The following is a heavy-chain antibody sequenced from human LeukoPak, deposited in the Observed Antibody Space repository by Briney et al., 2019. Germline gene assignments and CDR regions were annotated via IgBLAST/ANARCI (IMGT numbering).Heavy chain of an antibody. Sequence: SVKVSCKASGGTFSIYAISWVRQAPGQGLEWMGGIIPIFGTANYAQKFQGRVTITTDESTSTAYMELSSLRSEDTAVYYCARVQQLVNNWFDPWGQGTLVTVSS. V-gene: IGHV1-69*05. D-gene: IGHD6-13*01. J-gene: IGHJ5*02. CDR2: IIPIFGTA. CDR3: ARVQQLVNNWFDP. CDR1: GGTFSIYA.